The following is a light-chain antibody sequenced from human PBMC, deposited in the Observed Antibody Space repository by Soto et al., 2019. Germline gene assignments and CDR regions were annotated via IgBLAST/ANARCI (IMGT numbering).Light chain of an antibody. CDR3: SSYTSSSTLL. V-gene: IGLV2-14*01. Sequence: QSALTQPASVSGSPGQSITISCTGTSSDVGGYNYVSWYQQHPGKAPKLMIYDVSNRPAGVSNRFSGCTSGNTASLTISGLQAEDEADYYCSSYTSSSTLLFGGGTKVTVL. J-gene: IGLJ2*01. CDR1: SSDVGGYNY. CDR2: DVS.